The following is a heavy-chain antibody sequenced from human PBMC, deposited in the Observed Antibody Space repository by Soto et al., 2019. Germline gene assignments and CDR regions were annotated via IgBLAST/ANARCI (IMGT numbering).Heavy chain of an antibody. CDR1: GFSLSTSGVG. D-gene: IGHD3-10*01. CDR2: IYWDEDK. Sequence: QITLKESGPTLVKPTQTLTLTCTFSGFSLSTSGVGVGWIRQPPGKALEWLALIYWDEDKRYTPSLKSRLTIPQDASNRLVVLKITNMDPVDTATYYCAHPFQGGVAFDVWGQGTMVTVSS. V-gene: IGHV2-5*02. J-gene: IGHJ3*01. CDR3: AHPFQGGVAFDV.